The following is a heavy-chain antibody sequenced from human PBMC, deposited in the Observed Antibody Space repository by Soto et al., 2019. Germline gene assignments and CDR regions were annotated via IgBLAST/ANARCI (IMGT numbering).Heavy chain of an antibody. Sequence: ASVKVSCKASGYTFTSYGISWVRHAPGQRREGRGCISAYNGNNNHAQNLQRRITMTTDTSTSTADMELRSLTSDDTAVYYCGRESRSSRYAYWGKGTQVTASS. J-gene: IGHJ4*02. CDR1: GYTFTSYG. D-gene: IGHD6-13*01. V-gene: IGHV1-18*01. CDR2: ISAYNGNN. CDR3: GRESRSSRYAY.